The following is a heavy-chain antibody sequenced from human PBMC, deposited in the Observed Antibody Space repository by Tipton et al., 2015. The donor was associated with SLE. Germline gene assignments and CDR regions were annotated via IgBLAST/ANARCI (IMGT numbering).Heavy chain of an antibody. J-gene: IGHJ1*01. CDR1: GYSISSGYY. V-gene: IGHV4-38-2*02. D-gene: IGHD2-2*01. CDR3: AVGYCSSVSCQREYFQH. Sequence: TLSLTCTVSGYSISSGYYWGWIRQPPGKGLEWIGTIYHSGSIYYNPSLKSQITISVDTTKNHFSLKLNSVTAADTAVYYCAVGYCSSVSCQREYFQHWGQGTLVTVSS. CDR2: IYHSGSI.